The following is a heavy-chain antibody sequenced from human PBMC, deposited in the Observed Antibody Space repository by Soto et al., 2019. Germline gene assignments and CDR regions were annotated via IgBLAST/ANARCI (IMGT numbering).Heavy chain of an antibody. D-gene: IGHD4-17*01. V-gene: IGHV4-38-2*01. CDR1: GYSISSGYY. Sequence: SETLSRTCAVSGYSISSGYYWGWLRQPPGKGLEYIASIYHSGFIYYNPSLQSRVTMSVDTSKNQFSLKLTSVTAADTAVYYCARGGHGDSRLDYWGQGTLGTVS. CDR3: ARGGHGDSRLDY. J-gene: IGHJ4*02. CDR2: IYHSGFI.